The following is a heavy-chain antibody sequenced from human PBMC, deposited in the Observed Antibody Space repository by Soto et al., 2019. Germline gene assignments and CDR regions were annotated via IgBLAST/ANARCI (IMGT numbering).Heavy chain of an antibody. J-gene: IGHJ5*02. V-gene: IGHV4-34*01. Sequence: SETLSLTCRVSGGSVNGYCWNWIRPPPGKGPEGIGEIKHTGGTHYNPSLTSRATMSVETPKNQFSRRWSCLTAADTAIYYCATRITVFGLLIPPFDPRSQRNQVTVSS. CDR1: GGSVNGYC. D-gene: IGHD3-3*01. CDR2: IKHTGGT. CDR3: ATRITVFGLLIPPFDP.